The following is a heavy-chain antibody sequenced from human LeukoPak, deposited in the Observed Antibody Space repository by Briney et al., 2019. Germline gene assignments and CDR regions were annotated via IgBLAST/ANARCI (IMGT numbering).Heavy chain of an antibody. V-gene: IGHV4-31*03. CDR1: GASITTGGYY. CDR2: IYYTGSV. CDR3: ARDHSYYFGSQTSTLDV. D-gene: IGHD3-10*01. J-gene: IGHJ6*02. Sequence: PSQTLSLTCTISGASITTGGYYWTWIRQPPGEGLEWVGYIYYTGSVDYNASLKSRLTISLDTSKNRFSLKLNSVTAADTAVYYCARDHSYYFGSQTSTLDVWGQGTAVTVSS.